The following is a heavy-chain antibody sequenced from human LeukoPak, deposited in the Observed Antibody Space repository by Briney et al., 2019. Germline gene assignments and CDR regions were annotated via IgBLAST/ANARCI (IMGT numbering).Heavy chain of an antibody. CDR3: ARDLLYGDYYFDY. CDR1: GYTFTGYY. CDR2: INPNSGGT. J-gene: IGHJ4*02. V-gene: IGHV1-2*02. Sequence: GASVKVSCKASGYTFTGYYMHWVRQAPGQGLEWMGWINPNSGGTNYAQKFQGRVTMTRDTSISTAYMELSRLRSDDTAVYYCARDLLYGDYYFDYWGQGTLVTVSS. D-gene: IGHD4-17*01.